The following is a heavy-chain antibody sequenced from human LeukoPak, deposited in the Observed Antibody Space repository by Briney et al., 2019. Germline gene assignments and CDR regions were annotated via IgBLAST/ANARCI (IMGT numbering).Heavy chain of an antibody. V-gene: IGHV4-61*01. D-gene: IGHD3-16*02. CDR1: GDSLSSGSYY. J-gene: IGHJ4*02. CDR2: IYYSGST. CDR3: ARGDAMTITFGGVIVDVNLRGYYFDY. Sequence: SETLSLTCTVSGDSLSSGSYYWSWIRQPPGKGLEWIGYIYYSGSTNYNPSLKSRVPISVDTSKNQFSLKHSSVTAADTAVYYCARGDAMTITFGGVIVDVNLRGYYFDYWGQGTLVTVSS.